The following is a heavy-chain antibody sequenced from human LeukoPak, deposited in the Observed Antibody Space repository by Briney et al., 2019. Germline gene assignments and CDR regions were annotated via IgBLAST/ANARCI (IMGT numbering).Heavy chain of an antibody. CDR3: AKGRATVTTDDAFDI. J-gene: IGHJ3*02. V-gene: IGHV3-9*03. CDR1: GFTFDDYA. D-gene: IGHD4-17*01. Sequence: GRSLRLSCAASGFTFDDYAMHWARQAPGKGLEWVSVISWNSGSIGYADSVKGRFTISRDNAKNSLYLQMNSLRAEDMALYYCAKGRATVTTDDAFDIWGQGTMVTVSS. CDR2: ISWNSGSI.